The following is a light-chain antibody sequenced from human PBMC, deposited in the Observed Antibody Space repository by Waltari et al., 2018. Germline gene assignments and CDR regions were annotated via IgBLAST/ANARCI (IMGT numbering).Light chain of an antibody. V-gene: IGKV3-15*01. CDR2: GAS. Sequence: EIVMTQSPATLSVSPGERATLSCRARQSVSSNLAWYQQKPGQAPRLLIYGASTRATGIPARFSGSGSGTEFTLTISSLQSEAFAVYYCQQYNNWQTFGQGTKLEIK. CDR1: QSVSSN. CDR3: QQYNNWQT. J-gene: IGKJ2*01.